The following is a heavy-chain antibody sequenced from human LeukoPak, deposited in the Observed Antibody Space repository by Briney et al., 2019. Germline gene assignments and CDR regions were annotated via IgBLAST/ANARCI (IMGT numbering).Heavy chain of an antibody. CDR3: ARGPNSNWSGLDF. CDR1: GFTFSSHA. CDR2: ISAGPGDT. Sequence: GGSLRLSCVASGFTFSSHAMYWVRQAPGKGLEWVSTISAGPGDTYYADSVKGRFTISRDNSKNTLFLQMNSLRAEDTALYYCARGPNSNWSGLDFWGQGTLLTVSS. D-gene: IGHD6-6*01. V-gene: IGHV3-23*01. J-gene: IGHJ4*02.